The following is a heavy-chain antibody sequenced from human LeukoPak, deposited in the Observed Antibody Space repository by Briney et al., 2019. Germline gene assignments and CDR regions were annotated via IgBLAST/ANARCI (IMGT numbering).Heavy chain of an antibody. Sequence: GGSLRLSCAASGVTFSSYAMSWVRQAPGKGLEWVSGTNGNGASTYYADSVEGRFTISRDNSKNTLFLEMNSLRADDPAVYYCAKRTTVARYYAMDVWGQGTTVTVSS. CDR1: GVTFSSYA. J-gene: IGHJ6*02. V-gene: IGHV3-23*01. CDR2: TNGNGAST. D-gene: IGHD3-16*02. CDR3: AKRTTVARYYAMDV.